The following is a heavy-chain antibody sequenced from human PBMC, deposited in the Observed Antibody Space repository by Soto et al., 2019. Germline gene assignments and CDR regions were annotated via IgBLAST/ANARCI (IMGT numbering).Heavy chain of an antibody. V-gene: IGHV5-51*01. D-gene: IGHD6-13*01. CDR3: GRSHRSSPYFDH. Sequence: GESLKISCQCSGYTFSNFWVGWVRQLPGQGIEWMGIIYPGDHETRYSPSFHGKVTISAEKSINTAYLQWNSLEASDSAFYFCGRSHRSSPYFDHWRQGALVTVSS. CDR1: GYTFSNFW. CDR2: IYPGDHET. J-gene: IGHJ4*02.